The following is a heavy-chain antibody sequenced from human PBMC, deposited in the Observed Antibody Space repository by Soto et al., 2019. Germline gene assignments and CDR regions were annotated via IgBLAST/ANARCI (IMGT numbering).Heavy chain of an antibody. CDR2: IYYSGST. J-gene: IGHJ5*02. D-gene: IGHD1-26*01. CDR1: GGSISSSSYY. V-gene: IGHV4-39*01. CDR3: ARVGATIVGALNWFDP. Sequence: SETLSLTCTVSGGSISSSSYYWGWIRQPPGKGLEWIGSIYYSGSTYYNPSLKSRVTISVDTSKNQFSLKLSSVTAADTAVYYCARVGATIVGALNWFDPWGQGTLVTVSS.